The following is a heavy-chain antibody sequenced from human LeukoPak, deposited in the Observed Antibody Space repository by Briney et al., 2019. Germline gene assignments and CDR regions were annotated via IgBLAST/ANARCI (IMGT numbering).Heavy chain of an antibody. CDR2: ISAYNGNT. V-gene: IGHV1-18*01. J-gene: IGHJ6*02. CDR1: GYTFTSYG. D-gene: IGHD3-3*01. CDR3: ARVTGLMYYDFWSGYPPDYYYYGMDV. Sequence: ASVKVSCKASGYTFTSYGISWVRQAPGQGLEWMGWISAYNGNTNYAQKLQGRDTMTTDTSTSTAYMELRSLRSDDTAVYYCARVTGLMYYDFWSGYPPDYYYYGMDVWGQGTTVTVSS.